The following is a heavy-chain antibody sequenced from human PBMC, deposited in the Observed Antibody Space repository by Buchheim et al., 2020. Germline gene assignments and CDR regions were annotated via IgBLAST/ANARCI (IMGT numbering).Heavy chain of an antibody. CDR1: GFTFTNYW. Sequence: EVQLVESGGGLVQPGGSLRLSCAASGFTFTNYWMHWIRQGQGKGLECVSRINSDGSSTSYADSVRGRFTISRDNAKNTLYLQMNSLRAEDMALYCCVRAYGGGWEFDYWGQGTL. J-gene: IGHJ4*02. CDR3: VRAYGGGWEFDY. CDR2: INSDGSST. V-gene: IGHV3-74*01. D-gene: IGHD2-21*01.